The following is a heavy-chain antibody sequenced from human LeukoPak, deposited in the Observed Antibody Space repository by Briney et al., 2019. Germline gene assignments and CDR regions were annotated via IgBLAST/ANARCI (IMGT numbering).Heavy chain of an antibody. CDR1: GGSLSSDY. CDR3: ARTRPFDAFDI. V-gene: IGHV4-59*01. CDR2: IYYSGST. J-gene: IGHJ3*02. Sequence: SETLSLTCTVSGGSLSSDYWSWIRQPPGKGREWIGYIYYSGSTNYNPSLKSRVTISVDTSKNQFSLKLSSVPAAETAVYYCARTRPFDAFDIWAKGQWSPSLQ.